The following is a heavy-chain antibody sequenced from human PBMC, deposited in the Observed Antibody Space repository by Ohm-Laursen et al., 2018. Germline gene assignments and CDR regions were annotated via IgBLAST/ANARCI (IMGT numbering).Heavy chain of an antibody. CDR3: AKDSSGGYYGMHV. CDR1: GFTFDDYA. V-gene: IGHV3-9*01. J-gene: IGHJ6*02. CDR2: ISWNSGSI. Sequence: SLRLSCAASGFTFDDYAMHWVRQAPGKGLEWVSGISWNSGSIGYAVSVKGRFTISRDNAKNSLYLQMNSLRAEDTALYYCAKDSSGGYYGMHVWGQGTTVTVSS. D-gene: IGHD3-10*01.